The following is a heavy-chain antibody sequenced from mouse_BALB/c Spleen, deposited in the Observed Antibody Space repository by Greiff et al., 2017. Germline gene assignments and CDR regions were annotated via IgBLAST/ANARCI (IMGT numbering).Heavy chain of an antibody. D-gene: IGHD2-10*01. CDR3: ARGGIRLLRYFDV. V-gene: IGHV2-9*02. CDR2: IWAGGST. Sequence: QVQLKESGPGLVAPSQSLSITCTVSGFSLTSYGVHWVRQPPGKGLEWLGVIWAGGSTNYNSALMSRLSISKDNSKSQVFLKMNSLQTDDTAMYYCARGGIRLLRYFDVWGAGTTVTVSS. CDR1: GFSLTSYG. J-gene: IGHJ1*01.